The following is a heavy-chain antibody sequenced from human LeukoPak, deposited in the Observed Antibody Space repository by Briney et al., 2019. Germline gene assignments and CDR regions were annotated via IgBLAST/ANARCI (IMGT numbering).Heavy chain of an antibody. V-gene: IGHV3-30-3*02. Sequence: GGSLRLSCAASGFTFSSYAMHWVRQAPGKGLEWVAVISYDGSNKYYADSVKGRFTISRDNSKNTLYLQMNSLRAEDTAVYYCAKWGGYSLTDARYDYWGQGTLVTVSS. CDR2: ISYDGSNK. D-gene: IGHD5-18*01. CDR3: AKWGGYSLTDARYDY. CDR1: GFTFSSYA. J-gene: IGHJ4*02.